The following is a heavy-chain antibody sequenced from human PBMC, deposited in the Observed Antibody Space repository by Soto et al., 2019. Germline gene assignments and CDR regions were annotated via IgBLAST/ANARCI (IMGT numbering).Heavy chain of an antibody. CDR1: GYSFSSYW. D-gene: IGHD4-17*01. Sequence: PGESLKISCKGSGYSFSSYWIAWVRQMPGKGLEYMGIIYPGDSDTRYSPSFQGQVTIFADKSISTAYLQWSSLKASDTAIYYCVATYGDYLDYWGQGTLVTVSS. V-gene: IGHV5-51*01. CDR3: VATYGDYLDY. CDR2: IYPGDSDT. J-gene: IGHJ4*02.